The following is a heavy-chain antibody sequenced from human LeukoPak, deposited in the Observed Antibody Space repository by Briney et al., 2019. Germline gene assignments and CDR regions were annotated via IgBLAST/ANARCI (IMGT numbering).Heavy chain of an antibody. CDR1: GFIFSNHW. V-gene: IGHV3-7*01. CDR3: ARHDCSGGDCYSVDY. CDR2: IKQDGSEK. J-gene: IGHJ4*02. D-gene: IGHD2-21*02. Sequence: GGSLGLSCAASGFIFSNHWMSWVRQAPGKGLEWVANIKQDGSEKYYVDSVKGRFTISRDNAKNSVYLQMNSLGAEDMAVYYCARHDCSGGDCYSVDYWGQGTLVTVSS.